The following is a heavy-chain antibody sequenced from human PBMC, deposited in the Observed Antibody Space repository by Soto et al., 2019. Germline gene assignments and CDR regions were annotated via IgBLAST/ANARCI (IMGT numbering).Heavy chain of an antibody. CDR1: GFTFRNYP. CDR2: ITGNSDT. CDR3: AKVNWNRGNDDDF. D-gene: IGHD1-20*01. Sequence: EVQLLESGGGLVQPGGSLRLSCAASGFTFRNYPINWVRQAPGKGLQWFSAITGNSDTFYADSVKGRFTVSRDNAKNTLYLQMNSLRAEDTGVYYCAKVNWNRGNDDDFWGQGTLVTVSS. J-gene: IGHJ4*02. V-gene: IGHV3-23*01.